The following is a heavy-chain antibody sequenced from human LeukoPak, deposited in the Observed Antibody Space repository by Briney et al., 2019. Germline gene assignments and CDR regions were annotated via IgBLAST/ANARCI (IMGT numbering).Heavy chain of an antibody. J-gene: IGHJ4*02. D-gene: IGHD4-23*01. Sequence: ETLSLTCTVSGGSISSSSYYWGWIRQPPGKGLEWVSAISGSGGSTYYADSVKGRFTISRDNSKNTLYLQMNSLRAEDTAVYYCASGYSSDYGGNTYWGQGTLVTVSS. CDR3: ASGYSSDYGGNTY. CDR2: ISGSGGST. CDR1: GGSISSSSYY. V-gene: IGHV3-23*01.